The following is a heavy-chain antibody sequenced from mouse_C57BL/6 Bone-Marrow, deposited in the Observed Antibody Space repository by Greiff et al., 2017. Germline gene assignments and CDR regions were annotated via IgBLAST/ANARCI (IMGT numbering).Heavy chain of an antibody. J-gene: IGHJ1*03. CDR2: INPGSGGT. CDR1: GYAFTNYL. CDR3: ARWTYGNYWDFDV. Sequence: QVQLQQSGAELVRPGTSVKVSCKASGYAFTNYLIEWVKQRPGQGLEWIGVINPGSGGTNYNEKFKGKATLTADKSSSTAYMPLSSLTSEDSAVYFCARWTYGNYWDFDVWGTGTTVTVSS. D-gene: IGHD2-1*01. V-gene: IGHV1-54*01.